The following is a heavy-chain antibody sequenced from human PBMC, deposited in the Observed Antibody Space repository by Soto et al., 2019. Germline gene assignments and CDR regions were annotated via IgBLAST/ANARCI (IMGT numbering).Heavy chain of an antibody. CDR3: TRWEQPLFEY. CDR1: GFTVSAYT. CDR2: ISSDGNHK. D-gene: IGHD1-26*01. V-gene: IGHV3-30-3*01. Sequence: QVQLVESWGGVVQPGRSLRLSCAASGFTVSAYTMHWVRQAPGKGLEWVAVISSDGNHKYYTDSVKGRFTISRDTSTNTLYLQRNSLRAEDTAVYYCTRWEQPLFEYWGQGTLVTVSS. J-gene: IGHJ4*02.